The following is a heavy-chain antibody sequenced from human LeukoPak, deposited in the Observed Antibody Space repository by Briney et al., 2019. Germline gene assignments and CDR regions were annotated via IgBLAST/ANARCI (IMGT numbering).Heavy chain of an antibody. J-gene: IGHJ5*02. V-gene: IGHV4-34*01. Sequence: PSETLSLTCAVYGGSFSDDFWTWIRLAPEKGLEWIGEVFHDGIANYNPSLKSRAIVSVDTSKKQFSLRLSSVTAADTAVYYCARGVVSTSRPPKNRSDPWGQGTLVTVSS. CDR2: VFHDGIA. CDR3: ARGVVSTSRPPKNRSDP. CDR1: GGSFSDDF. D-gene: IGHD2-2*01.